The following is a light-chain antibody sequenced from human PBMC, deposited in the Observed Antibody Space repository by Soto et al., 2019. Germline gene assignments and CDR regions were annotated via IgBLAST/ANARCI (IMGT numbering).Light chain of an antibody. Sequence: DIQIAQSPSSLSSSVCERFTITCRASQTISSFLNWYQQKPGKAPRLLMYSVSSLQRGVPSRFSGSGSGTDFNFTISSLQPEDFATYYCQQSSSTPWTFGQGTKWIS. CDR1: QTISSF. V-gene: IGKV1-39*01. J-gene: IGKJ1*01. CDR2: SVS. CDR3: QQSSSTPWT.